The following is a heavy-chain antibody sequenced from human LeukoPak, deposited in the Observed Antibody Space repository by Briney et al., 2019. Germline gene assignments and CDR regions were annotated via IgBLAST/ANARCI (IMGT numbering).Heavy chain of an antibody. V-gene: IGHV4-39*01. J-gene: IGHJ4*02. CDR2: MYYSGST. D-gene: IGHD2-2*01. Sequence: SETLSLTCTVSGGSISSSSYHWGWIRQPPGKGLEWIGSMYYSGSTYYNPSLRSRVTVSVDTSKNQFSLNLSSVTAADTAVYYCARISIVVVPAYFDYWGQGTLVTVSS. CDR1: GGSISSSSYH. CDR3: ARISIVVVPAYFDY.